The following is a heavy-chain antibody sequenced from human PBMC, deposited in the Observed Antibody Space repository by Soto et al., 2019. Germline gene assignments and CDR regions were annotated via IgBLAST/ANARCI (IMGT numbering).Heavy chain of an antibody. CDR2: IYYSGST. CDR3: ARERVLSFQENWFDP. V-gene: IGHV4-59*01. D-gene: IGHD3-16*01. CDR1: GGPISSYY. J-gene: IGHJ5*02. Sequence: SETLSLTCTVSGGPISSYYWSWIRQPPGKGLEWIGYIYYSGSTNYNPSLKSRVTISVDTSKNQFSLKLSSVTAADTAVYYCARERVLSFQENWFDPWGQGTLVTVSS.